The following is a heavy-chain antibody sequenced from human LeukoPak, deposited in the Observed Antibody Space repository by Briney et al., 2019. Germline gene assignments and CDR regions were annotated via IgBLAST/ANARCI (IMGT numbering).Heavy chain of an antibody. Sequence: GGSLRLSFAASGFTFSSYSMNWGRQAPGKGLEWVSSISSSSSYIYYADSVKGRFTISRDNAKNSLYLQMNSLRAEDTAVYYCARSFLSIAAAATDYWGQGTLVTVSS. V-gene: IGHV3-21*01. D-gene: IGHD6-13*01. CDR3: ARSFLSIAAAATDY. CDR2: ISSSSSYI. J-gene: IGHJ4*02. CDR1: GFTFSSYS.